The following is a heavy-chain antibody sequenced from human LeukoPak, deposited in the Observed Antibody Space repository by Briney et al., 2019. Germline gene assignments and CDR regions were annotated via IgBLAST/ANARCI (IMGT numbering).Heavy chain of an antibody. CDR3: TRDRPHTWFDP. CDR1: GFTFSSYS. V-gene: IGHV3-21*01. Sequence: GESLRLSCAASGFTFSSYSMNWVRQAPGKGLEWVSSVSSSSSYIYYADSVKGRFTISRDNAKNSLYLQMNSLRAEDTAVYYCTRDRPHTWFDPWGQGTLVTVSS. J-gene: IGHJ5*02. CDR2: VSSSSSYI.